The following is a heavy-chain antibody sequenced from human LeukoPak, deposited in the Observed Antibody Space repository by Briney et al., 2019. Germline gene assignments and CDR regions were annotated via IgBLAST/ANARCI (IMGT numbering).Heavy chain of an antibody. Sequence: GGSLRLSCTASGFTVSSNYMSWVRQAPGKGLEWVSVIYSRGNTYYADSVKGGFTISRDNSKNTLYLQMNSLRAEDTAVYYCARGYCSSTSCYAGDYWGQGTLVTVSS. CDR2: IYSRGNT. CDR3: ARGYCSSTSCYAGDY. J-gene: IGHJ4*02. D-gene: IGHD2-2*01. CDR1: GFTVSSNY. V-gene: IGHV3-53*01.